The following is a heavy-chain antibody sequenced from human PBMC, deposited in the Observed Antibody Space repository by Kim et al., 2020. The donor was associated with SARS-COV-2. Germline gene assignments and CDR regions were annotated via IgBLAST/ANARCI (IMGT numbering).Heavy chain of an antibody. D-gene: IGHD6-19*01. CDR2: ISYDGSNK. J-gene: IGHJ6*02. V-gene: IGHV3-30*18. CDR1: GFTFSSYG. CDR3: VKLEGSGWYGAYYYGMDV. Sequence: GGSLRLSCAASGFTFSSYGMHWVRQAPGKGLEWVAVISYDGSNKYYADSVKGRFTISRDNSKNTLYLQMNSLRAEDTAVYYCVKLEGSGWYGAYYYGMDVWGQGTTVTVSS.